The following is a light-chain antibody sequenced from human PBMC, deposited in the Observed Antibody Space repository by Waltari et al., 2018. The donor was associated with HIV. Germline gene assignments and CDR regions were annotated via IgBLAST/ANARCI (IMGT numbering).Light chain of an antibody. V-gene: IGKV3-20*01. CDR1: QSVSSSS. CDR2: GAS. Sequence: EIVLTQSPGTLSLSPGERATLSCRASQSVSSSSLAWFQQKPGQATRLLIYGASSRATGIPDRFSGSGSGTDFTLTISRLEPEDFAMYYCQHFGSSPRLTFGGGTKVEIK. CDR3: QHFGSSPRLT. J-gene: IGKJ4*01.